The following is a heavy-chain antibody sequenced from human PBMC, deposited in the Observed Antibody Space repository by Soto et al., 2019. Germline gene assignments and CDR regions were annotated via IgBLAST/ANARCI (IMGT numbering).Heavy chain of an antibody. CDR3: AKDPRIYYDFWSGYYTAGGIDY. CDR2: ISGSGGST. CDR1: GFTFSSYA. D-gene: IGHD3-3*01. V-gene: IGHV3-23*01. Sequence: GGSLRLSCAASGFTFSSYAMSWVRQAPGKGLEWVSAISGSGGSTYYADSVKGRFTISRDNSKNTLYLQMNSLRAEDTAVYYCAKDPRIYYDFWSGYYTAGGIDYWGQGTLVTVSS. J-gene: IGHJ4*02.